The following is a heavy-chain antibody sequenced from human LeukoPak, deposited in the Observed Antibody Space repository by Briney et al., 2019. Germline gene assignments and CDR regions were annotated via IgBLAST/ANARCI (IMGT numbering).Heavy chain of an antibody. Sequence: SETLSLTCTVSGGSISSGSYYWSWIRQPAGKGLEWIGYIYHSGSTYYNPSLKSRVTISVDRSKNQFSLKLSSVTAADTAVYYCAREGIAARPGLSPFDYWGQGTLVTVSS. CDR1: GGSISSGSYY. CDR3: AREGIAARPGLSPFDY. V-gene: IGHV4-61*10. D-gene: IGHD6-6*01. CDR2: IYHSGST. J-gene: IGHJ4*02.